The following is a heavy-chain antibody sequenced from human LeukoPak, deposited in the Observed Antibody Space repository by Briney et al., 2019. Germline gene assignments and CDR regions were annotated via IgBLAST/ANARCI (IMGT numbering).Heavy chain of an antibody. V-gene: IGHV3-30*03. D-gene: IGHD3-3*01. Sequence: CXASGFTFSRHGMNWVRQAPGKGLEWVAVISYDGSNKYYADSVKGRFTISRDNSKNTLYLQMKRLRAEDTAVYYXXXXXXXXXXDFWSGYFPFDYWGQGTLVTVSS. J-gene: IGHJ4*02. CDR2: ISYDGSNK. CDR1: GFTFSRHG. CDR3: XXXXXXXXXDFWSGYFPFDY.